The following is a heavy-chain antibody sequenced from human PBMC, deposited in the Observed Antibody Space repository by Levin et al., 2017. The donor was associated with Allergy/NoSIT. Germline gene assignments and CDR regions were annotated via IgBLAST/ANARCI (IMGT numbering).Heavy chain of an antibody. J-gene: IGHJ3*01. D-gene: IGHD6-19*01. CDR2: IYHSGTT. Sequence: GSLRLSCPVSGGSITSSNWWSWVRQAPGKGLESIGEIYHSGTTNYNPSLKSRVTISVDKSKNQFSLRLTSMTAADTAVYYCARAPWLGYFDFWGQGTMVTVSS. V-gene: IGHV4-4*02. CDR1: GGSITSSNW. CDR3: ARAPWLGYFDF.